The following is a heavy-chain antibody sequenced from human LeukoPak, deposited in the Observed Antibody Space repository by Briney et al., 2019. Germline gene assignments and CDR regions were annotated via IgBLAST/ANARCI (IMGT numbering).Heavy chain of an antibody. CDR1: GFTFSSYE. CDR2: ISSSGSTI. D-gene: IGHD6-19*01. Sequence: GGSLRLSCAASGFTFSSYEMNWVRQAPGKGLEWVSYISSSGSTIYYADSVKGRFTISRDNAKNSLYLQMNSLRAEDTAVYYCARDNRYSSGWYGRFDPWGQGTLVTVSS. V-gene: IGHV3-48*03. CDR3: ARDNRYSSGWYGRFDP. J-gene: IGHJ5*02.